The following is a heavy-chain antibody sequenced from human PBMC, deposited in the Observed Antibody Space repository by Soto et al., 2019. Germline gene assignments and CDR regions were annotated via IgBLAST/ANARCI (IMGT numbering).Heavy chain of an antibody. CDR2: ISYDGSNK. Sequence: GRSLKLSSAASVFTFSSYAMHWVRQATGKGLEWVAVISYDGSNKYYADSVKGRFTISRDNSKNTLYLQMNSLRAEDTSVYYCARAKQDSYDSSGPFDPWGQGTLVTVYS. J-gene: IGHJ5*02. V-gene: IGHV3-30-3*01. CDR1: VFTFSSYA. D-gene: IGHD3-22*01. CDR3: ARAKQDSYDSSGPFDP.